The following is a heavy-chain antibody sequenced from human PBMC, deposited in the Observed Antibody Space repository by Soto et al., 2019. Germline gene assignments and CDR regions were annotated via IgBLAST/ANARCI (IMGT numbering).Heavy chain of an antibody. J-gene: IGHJ4*02. CDR3: AREITDYGY. D-gene: IGHD4-17*01. V-gene: IGHV3-30-3*01. Sequence: QVQLVESGGGVVQPGRSLRLSCAASGFTFSSYAMHWVRQAPGKGLEWVAVISYDGSNKYYADSVKGRFTISRDNSKNTLYLQMNSRRAEDTAVYYCAREITDYGYWGQGTLVTVSS. CDR2: ISYDGSNK. CDR1: GFTFSSYA.